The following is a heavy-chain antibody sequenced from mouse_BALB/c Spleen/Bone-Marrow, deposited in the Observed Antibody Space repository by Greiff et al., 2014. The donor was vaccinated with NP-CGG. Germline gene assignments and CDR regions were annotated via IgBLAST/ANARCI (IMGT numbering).Heavy chain of an antibody. CDR3: ALYYYGSSGFAY. CDR2: IDPANGNT. Sequence: VQLEQSGAELVKPGASVKLSCTASGFNIKDTYMHWVKQRPEQGLEWIGRIDPANGNTKYDPKFQGKATITADTSSNTAYLLLSSLTSEDTAVYYCALYYYGSSGFAYWGQGTLVTVSA. V-gene: IGHV14-3*02. CDR1: GFNIKDTY. J-gene: IGHJ3*01. D-gene: IGHD1-1*01.